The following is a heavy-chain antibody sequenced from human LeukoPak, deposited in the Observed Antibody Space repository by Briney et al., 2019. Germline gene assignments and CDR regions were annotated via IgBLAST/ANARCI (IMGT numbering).Heavy chain of an antibody. CDR2: IWYDGSNK. CDR1: GFTFSSYG. D-gene: IGHD3-22*01. V-gene: IGHV3-33*01. Sequence: GGSLRLSCAASGFTFSSYGMHWVRQAPGKGLEWVADIWYDGSNKYYADSVKGRFTISRDNSKNTLYLQMNSLRAEDTAVYYCARDHNYYYDSSGYFDYWGQGTLVTVSS. CDR3: ARDHNYYYDSSGYFDY. J-gene: IGHJ4*02.